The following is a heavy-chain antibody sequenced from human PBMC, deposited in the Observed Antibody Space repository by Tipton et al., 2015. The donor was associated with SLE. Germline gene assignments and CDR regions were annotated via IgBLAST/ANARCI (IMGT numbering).Heavy chain of an antibody. CDR3: ARVCRPLGFSQWLFPVY. CDR2: IWNEGRNK. V-gene: IGHV3-33*01. J-gene: IGHJ4*02. CDR1: GFTFSNFA. D-gene: IGHD3-3*01. Sequence: SLRLSCEASGFTFSNFAMHWVRQAPGKGLEWVAVIWNEGRNKNYADSVKGRFTISRDNSKNTLYLQMNSLRAEDTAVYYCARVCRPLGFSQWLFPVYWGQGALVTVS.